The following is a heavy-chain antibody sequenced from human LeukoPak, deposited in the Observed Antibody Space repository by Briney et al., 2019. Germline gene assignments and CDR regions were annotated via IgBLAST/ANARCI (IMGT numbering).Heavy chain of an antibody. Sequence: GGSLRLSCAASGFTSGIYAMSWVRQAPGKGLEWVSAINGGGGNTYYADSVKGRFTISRDNSKNIVSLQMNNLRAEDTAVYYCARGRGLGVVSPYFDYWGQGTLVTVSS. V-gene: IGHV3-23*01. CDR2: INGGGGNT. D-gene: IGHD3-3*01. CDR1: GFTSGIYA. J-gene: IGHJ4*02. CDR3: ARGRGLGVVSPYFDY.